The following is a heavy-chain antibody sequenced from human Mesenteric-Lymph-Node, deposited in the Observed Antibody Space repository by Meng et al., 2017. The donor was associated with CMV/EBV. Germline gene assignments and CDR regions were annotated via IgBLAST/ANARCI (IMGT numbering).Heavy chain of an antibody. CDR1: GGSFSGYY. V-gene: IGHV4-34*01. Sequence: QGQFRQWGEGLLKPSETLAVTCAVYGGSFSGYYWNWIRQSPEKGLEWIGEINHSGSTTYNPSFTSRIIISVDTSTNQISLNMSSVTAADTAVYYCARGSSYDILTGYFDYWGQGALVTVSS. J-gene: IGHJ4*02. D-gene: IGHD3-9*01. CDR2: INHSGST. CDR3: ARGSSYDILTGYFDY.